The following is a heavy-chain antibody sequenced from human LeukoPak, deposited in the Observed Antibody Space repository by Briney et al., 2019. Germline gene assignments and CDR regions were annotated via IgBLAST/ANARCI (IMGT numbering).Heavy chain of an antibody. CDR2: IRSKTNNYAT. Sequence: VGSLKLSCVASGFIFSGSALHWVRQTSGKGLEWVGHIRSKTNNYATGYAASVKGRFTISRDDSKNTAYLQMNSLKTEDTAVYYCLSLWSGSYTPVWGQGTLVTVSS. CDR1: GFIFSGSA. D-gene: IGHD3-3*01. V-gene: IGHV3-73*01. CDR3: LSLWSGSYTPV. J-gene: IGHJ4*02.